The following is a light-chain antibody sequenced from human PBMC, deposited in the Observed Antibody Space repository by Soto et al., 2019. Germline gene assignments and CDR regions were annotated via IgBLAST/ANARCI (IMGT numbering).Light chain of an antibody. CDR3: QHYTNWPLT. V-gene: IGKV3-15*01. CDR1: HSVDSR. J-gene: IGKJ4*01. CDR2: DAS. Sequence: EIVMTQSPATLSLSPGDRATLSCRASHSVDSRLAWYQQKPGQAPRLLIYDASTSATGLPARFSGSGSGTEFTLTISSLQSEDFAVYYCQHYTNWPLTFGGGTKVEIK.